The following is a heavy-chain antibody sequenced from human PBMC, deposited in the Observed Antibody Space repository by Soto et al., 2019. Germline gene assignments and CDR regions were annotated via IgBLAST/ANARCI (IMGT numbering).Heavy chain of an antibody. CDR2: IIPIFGTA. J-gene: IGHJ4*02. Sequence: VKVSCKASGGTFSSYAISWVRQAPGQGLEWMGGIIPIFGTANYAQKFQGRVTITADKSTSTAYMELSSLRSEDTAVYYCARVHVVWVDGYNYLHLDFWGQGTLVTVSS. CDR3: ARVHVVWVDGYNYLHLDF. V-gene: IGHV1-69*06. CDR1: GGTFSSYA. D-gene: IGHD5-12*01.